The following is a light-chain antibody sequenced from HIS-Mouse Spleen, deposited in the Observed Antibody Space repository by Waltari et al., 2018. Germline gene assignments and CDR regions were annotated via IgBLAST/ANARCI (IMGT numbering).Light chain of an antibody. CDR1: QGISSY. CDR3: QQYYSYPLT. J-gene: IGKJ3*01. CDR2: AAS. Sequence: AIRMTQPTSSFSASTGDRVTITRRASQGISSYLAWYQQKPGKAPKLLIYAASTLQSGVPSRFSGSGSGTDFTLTISCLQSEDFATYYCQQYYSYPLTFGPGTKVDIK. V-gene: IGKV1-8*01.